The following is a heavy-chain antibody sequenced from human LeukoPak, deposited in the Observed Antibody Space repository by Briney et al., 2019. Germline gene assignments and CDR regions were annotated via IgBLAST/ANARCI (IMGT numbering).Heavy chain of an antibody. CDR2: ISGGGDTI. CDR1: GFTFSSYA. D-gene: IGHD1-1*01. Sequence: GGSLRLSCAASGFTFSSYAMNWARQAPGKGLELVSAISGGGDTIYYTDSVKGRFTISRDNSKNTLYLQMNSLRVDDTAVYYCAKGTATPGYLDYWGQGTLVTVST. J-gene: IGHJ4*02. V-gene: IGHV3-23*01. CDR3: AKGTATPGYLDY.